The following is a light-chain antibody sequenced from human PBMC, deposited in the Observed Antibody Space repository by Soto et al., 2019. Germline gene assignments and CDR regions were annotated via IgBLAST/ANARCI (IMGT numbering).Light chain of an antibody. CDR3: ETWDSNTHV. CDR2: LEGSGSY. V-gene: IGLV4-60*03. CDR1: RGHISYI. J-gene: IGLJ1*01. Sequence: QLVLNQSSSASSSPGSSVKLTCTLSRGHISYIIAWHQQQPGKAPRYLMKLEGSGSYNKGSGVPDRFSGSSSGADRYLTISNLQSEDEADYYCETWDSNTHVFGTGTRSPS.